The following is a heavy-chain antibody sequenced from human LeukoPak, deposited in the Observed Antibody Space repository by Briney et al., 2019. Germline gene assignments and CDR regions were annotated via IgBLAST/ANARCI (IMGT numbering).Heavy chain of an antibody. V-gene: IGHV3-30*02. CDR1: GFTFSSYG. D-gene: IGHD3-9*01. Sequence: GGSLRLSCAASGFTFSSYGMHWVRQAPGKGLEWVAFIRYDGSNKYYADSVKGRFTISRDNSKNTLYLQMNSLRAEDTAVYYCAKGVIRYYDILTGYFLYWGQGTLVTVSS. CDR2: IRYDGSNK. CDR3: AKGVIRYYDILTGYFLY. J-gene: IGHJ4*02.